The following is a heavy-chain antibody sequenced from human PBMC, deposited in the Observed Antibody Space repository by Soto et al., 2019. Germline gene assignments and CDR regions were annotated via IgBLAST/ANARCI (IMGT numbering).Heavy chain of an antibody. V-gene: IGHV4-4*07. D-gene: IGHD5-18*01. CDR2: IFSSGST. J-gene: IGHJ4*02. CDR1: GGSINTFY. Sequence: SETLSLTCTVSGGSINTFYWSWVRQPAGKGLEWIGRIFSSGSTSFNPSLESRVAMSVDTSKNHFSLNLSSVTAADMAVYYCAREGSYGAYNFAHGIQLWSFDFWGQGALVTVSS. CDR3: AREGSYGAYNFAHGIQLWSFDF.